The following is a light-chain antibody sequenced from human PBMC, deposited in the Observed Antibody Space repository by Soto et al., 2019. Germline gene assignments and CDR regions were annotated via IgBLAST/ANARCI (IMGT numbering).Light chain of an antibody. CDR2: DAS. J-gene: IGKJ5*01. CDR3: QQYNNWPPIT. Sequence: EIVITQSPASLSVSPGERAALSCRASQSVGRNLAWYQQKPGQAPRLLIYDASTRATGIPARFSGGGSGTEFTLSISSLQSEDFAVYYCQQYNNWPPITFGQGTRLEIK. V-gene: IGKV3-15*01. CDR1: QSVGRN.